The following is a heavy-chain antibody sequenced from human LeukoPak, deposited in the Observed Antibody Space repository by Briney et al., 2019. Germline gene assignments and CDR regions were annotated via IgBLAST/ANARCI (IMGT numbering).Heavy chain of an antibody. Sequence: GGSLRLSCAASGFTFSSYAMSWVRQAPGKGLEWVSIISGSGGITYYADSVVKGRFTISRDSSKNTMYMQMNSLRAEDTAVYYCARDRYRSGCMDVWGQGTTVTVS. D-gene: IGHD6-19*01. CDR1: GFTFSSYA. V-gene: IGHV3-23*01. J-gene: IGHJ6*02. CDR2: ISGSGGIT. CDR3: ARDRYRSGCMDV.